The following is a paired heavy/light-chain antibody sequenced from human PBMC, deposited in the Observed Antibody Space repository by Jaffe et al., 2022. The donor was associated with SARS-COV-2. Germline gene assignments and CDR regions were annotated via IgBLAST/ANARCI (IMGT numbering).Heavy chain of an antibody. J-gene: IGHJ6*02. CDR1: RFSFSQSW. V-gene: IGHV3-7*03. CDR3: ARGHFGMDI. Sequence: EVQLVESGGGSVQPGGSLRLSCLASRFSFSQSWMTWVRQAPGKGLEWVANINQDESVKTYADSVKGRFTISRDNAKNSLYLQMNSLKVEDTAVYYCARGHFGMDIWGQGTTVTVSS. CDR2: INQDESVK.
Light chain of an antibody. Sequence: DIVMTQSPDSLAVSLGERATINCKSSQNVLYSSDNKNYLAWYQQKPGQPPKLLFYWASTRDSGVPDRFSGSGSGTDFTLTITSLQAEDVAVYYCQQYYSTPRTFGQGTKLEIK. CDR2: WAS. CDR3: QQYYSTPRT. CDR1: QNVLYSSDNKNY. V-gene: IGKV4-1*01. J-gene: IGKJ2*01.